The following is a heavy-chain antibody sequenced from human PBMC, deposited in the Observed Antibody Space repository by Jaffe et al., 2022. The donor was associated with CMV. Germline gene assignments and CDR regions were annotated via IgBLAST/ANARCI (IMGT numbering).Heavy chain of an antibody. Sequence: QVQLQESGPGLVKPSETLSLTCTVSGASISSYYWHWIRQPAGKGLEWIGRMYTSGSTNYNTSLKSRVTMSVDTSKNQFSLKVRSVTAADTAVYYCARGGYTGYDLDCWGRGTLVTVSS. D-gene: IGHD5-12*01. CDR3: ARGGYTGYDLDC. CDR2: MYTSGST. V-gene: IGHV4-4*07. CDR1: GASISSYY. J-gene: IGHJ4*02.